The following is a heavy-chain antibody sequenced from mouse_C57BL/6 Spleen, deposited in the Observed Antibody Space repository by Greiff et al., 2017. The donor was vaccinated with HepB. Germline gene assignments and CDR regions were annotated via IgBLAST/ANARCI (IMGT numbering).Heavy chain of an antibody. V-gene: IGHV5-9*01. Sequence: EVQRVESGGGLVKPGGSLKLSCAASGFTFSSYTMSWVRQTPEKRLEWVATISGGGGNTYYPDSVKGRFTISRDNAKNTLYLQMSSLRSEDTALYYCARHGQLRAWFAYWGQGTLVTVSA. CDR3: ARHGQLRAWFAY. CDR1: GFTFSSYT. D-gene: IGHD3-2*02. CDR2: ISGGGGNT. J-gene: IGHJ3*01.